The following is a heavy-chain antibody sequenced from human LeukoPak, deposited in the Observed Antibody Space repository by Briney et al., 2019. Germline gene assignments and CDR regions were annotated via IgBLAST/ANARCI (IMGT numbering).Heavy chain of an antibody. D-gene: IGHD6-19*01. CDR1: GFTFSSYA. V-gene: IGHV3-30-3*02. CDR2: ISYDGSNK. Sequence: GGSLRLSCAASGFTFSSYAMHWVRQAPGKGLEWVAVISYDGSNKYYADSVKGRFTISRDNSKNTLYLQMNSLRAEDTAVYYCAKSVAGTGYAPTGFDYWGQGTLVTVSS. J-gene: IGHJ4*02. CDR3: AKSVAGTGYAPTGFDY.